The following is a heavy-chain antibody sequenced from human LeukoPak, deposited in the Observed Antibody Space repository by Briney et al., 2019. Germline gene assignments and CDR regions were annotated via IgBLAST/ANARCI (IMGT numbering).Heavy chain of an antibody. Sequence: QPGGSLRLSCAASGFTFSSYAMHWVRQAPGKGLEWVAVISYDGSNKYYADSVKGRFTISRDNSKNTLYLQMNSLRAEDTAVYYCARPLLTDAFDIWGQGTMVTVSS. CDR1: GFTFSSYA. CDR3: ARPLLTDAFDI. D-gene: IGHD1-14*01. CDR2: ISYDGSNK. V-gene: IGHV3-30*04. J-gene: IGHJ3*02.